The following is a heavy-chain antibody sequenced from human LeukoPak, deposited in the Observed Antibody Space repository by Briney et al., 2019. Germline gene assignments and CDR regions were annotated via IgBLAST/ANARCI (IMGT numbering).Heavy chain of an antibody. Sequence: GGSLRLSCAASVFTFSSCAMHSVCQAPGKGLEWVATISYDGSNKYYAESVKGRFTISRDNSKNTLYLQMNSLRAEDTAVSYCVRGVGIYDTSGYFDYWGQGTLVTVSS. D-gene: IGHD3-22*01. CDR2: ISYDGSNK. V-gene: IGHV3-30-3*01. CDR1: VFTFSSCA. J-gene: IGHJ4*02. CDR3: VRGVGIYDTSGYFDY.